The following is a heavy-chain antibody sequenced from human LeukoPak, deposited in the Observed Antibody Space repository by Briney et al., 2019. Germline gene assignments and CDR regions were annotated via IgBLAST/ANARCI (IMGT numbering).Heavy chain of an antibody. CDR3: ASDPIAAAATGYGMDV. CDR1: GGSISSYY. D-gene: IGHD6-13*01. CDR2: IYYSGST. J-gene: IGHJ6*02. Sequence: SETLSLTCTVSGGSISSYYWSWIRQPPGKGLEWIGYIYYSGSTNYNPSLKSRVTISVDKSKNQFSLKLSSVTAADTAVYYCASDPIAAAATGYGMDVWGQGTTVTVSS. V-gene: IGHV4-59*12.